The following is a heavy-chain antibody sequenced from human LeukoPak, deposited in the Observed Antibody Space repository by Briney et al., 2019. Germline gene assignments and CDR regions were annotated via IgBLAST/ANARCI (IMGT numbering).Heavy chain of an antibody. D-gene: IGHD3-3*01. CDR1: GDSVSSSSAA. CDR3: ARENLSYDFWSQPAYFDY. J-gene: IGHJ4*02. CDR2: TYYRSKWYN. Sequence: SQTLSPTCAISGDSVSSSSAAWNWIRQSPSRGLEWLGRTYYRSKWYNDYAVSVKSRITINPDTSKNQFSLQLNSVTPEDTAVYYCARENLSYDFWSQPAYFDYWGQGTLVTVSS. V-gene: IGHV6-1*01.